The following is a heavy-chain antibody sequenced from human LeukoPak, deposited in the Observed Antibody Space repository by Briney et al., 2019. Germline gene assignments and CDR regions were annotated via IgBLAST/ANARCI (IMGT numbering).Heavy chain of an antibody. CDR2: IYSGGST. Sequence: GGSLRLSCAASGFTVSSNYMSWVRQAPGKGLEWVSVIYSGGSTYCADSVKGRFTISRDNSKNTLYLQMNSLRAEDTAVYYCARDLPSSSWYYFDYWGQGTLVTVSS. V-gene: IGHV3-66*01. CDR3: ARDLPSSSWYYFDY. D-gene: IGHD6-13*01. J-gene: IGHJ4*02. CDR1: GFTVSSNY.